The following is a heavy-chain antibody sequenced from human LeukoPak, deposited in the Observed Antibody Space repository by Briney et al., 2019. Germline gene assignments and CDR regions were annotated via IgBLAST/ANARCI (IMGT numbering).Heavy chain of an antibody. V-gene: IGHV3-23*01. CDR3: AKHGVIMTGHSYSPVDY. CDR2: ISGSGGST. Sequence: GSLRLSCAASGFTFSSYAMSWVRQAPGKGLEWVSAISGSGGSTYYADSVKGRFTISRDNSKNTLYLQMNGLRAEDTAVYYCAKHGVIMTGHSYSPVDYWGQGTLVTVSS. D-gene: IGHD3-9*01. CDR1: GFTFSSYA. J-gene: IGHJ4*02.